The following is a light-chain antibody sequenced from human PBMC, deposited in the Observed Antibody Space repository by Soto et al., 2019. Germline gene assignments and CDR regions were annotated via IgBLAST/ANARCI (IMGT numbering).Light chain of an antibody. V-gene: IGLV2-14*01. CDR1: SSDVGGYKY. CDR3: SSYTSSSTLCV. Sequence: QSVLTQPASVSGSPGQSITISCTGTSSDVGGYKYVSWYQQHPGKAPKLMICEVSNRPTGVSNRFSGSKSGNTASLTISGLQDEDEADYYCSSYTSSSTLCVFGTGTKLTVL. CDR2: EVS. J-gene: IGLJ1*01.